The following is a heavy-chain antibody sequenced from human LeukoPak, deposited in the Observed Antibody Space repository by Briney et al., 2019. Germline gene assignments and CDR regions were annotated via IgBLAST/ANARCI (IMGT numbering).Heavy chain of an antibody. J-gene: IGHJ4*02. Sequence: SETLSLTCAVYGGSFSGNYWTLIRQTPGRGLEWIGESSPTGDITGYNPSLKGRATISVDSSKNQFSLKLTSVTAADTGVYYCARVPDFVARPCDSWGPGTLVTVSS. D-gene: IGHD3-16*02. V-gene: IGHV4-34*01. CDR2: SSPTGDIT. CDR3: ARVPDFVARPCDS. CDR1: GGSFSGNY.